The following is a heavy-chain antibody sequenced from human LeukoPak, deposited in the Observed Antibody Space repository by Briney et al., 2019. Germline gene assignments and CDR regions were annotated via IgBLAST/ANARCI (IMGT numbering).Heavy chain of an antibody. Sequence: GGSTYYADSVKGRFTISRDNSKNTLYLQMNSLRAEDTAVYYCAKTESDCSSTSCYDWFDPWGQGTLVTVSS. V-gene: IGHV3-23*01. J-gene: IGHJ5*02. CDR3: AKTESDCSSTSCYDWFDP. CDR2: GGST. D-gene: IGHD2-2*01.